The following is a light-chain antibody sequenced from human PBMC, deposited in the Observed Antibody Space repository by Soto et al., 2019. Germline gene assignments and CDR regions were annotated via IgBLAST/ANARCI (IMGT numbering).Light chain of an antibody. J-gene: IGLJ2*01. Sequence: QSALTQPPSASGSPGQSVAISCTGTSSDVGGYNYVSWYQQHPGKAPKLMISEVSKRPSGVPDRFSGSKSGNTASLTVSGLQAEDEADYYCTSYGGSNNLVFGGGIQLTVL. V-gene: IGLV2-8*01. CDR1: SSDVGGYNY. CDR3: TSYGGSNNLV. CDR2: EVS.